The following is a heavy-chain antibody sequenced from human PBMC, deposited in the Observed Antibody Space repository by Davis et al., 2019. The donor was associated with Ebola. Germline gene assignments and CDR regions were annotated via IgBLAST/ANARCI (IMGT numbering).Heavy chain of an antibody. Sequence: SLKISCTASGFTFSTYWMSWVRQAPGKGLEWVSGISFNSATIAYADSVKGRFTISRDNARNSLYLQMSSLRAEDTALYYCAKDMGSSGVLFDYWGQGTLVTVSS. CDR1: GFTFSTYW. V-gene: IGHV3-9*01. D-gene: IGHD1-26*01. CDR2: ISFNSATI. J-gene: IGHJ4*02. CDR3: AKDMGSSGVLFDY.